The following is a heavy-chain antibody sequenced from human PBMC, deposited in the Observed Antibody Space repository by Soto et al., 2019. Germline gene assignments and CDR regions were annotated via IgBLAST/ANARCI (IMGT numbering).Heavy chain of an antibody. V-gene: IGHV3-33*01. CDR3: ARFGSSSTFDY. CDR1: GFTFSSYG. D-gene: IGHD6-6*01. Sequence: QVQLVESGGGVVQPGRSPRLSCAASGFTFSSYGMHWVRQAPGKGLEWVAVIWYDGSNKYYADSVKGRFTISRDNSKNTLYLQMSSLRAEDTAVYYCARFGSSSTFDYWGQGTLVTVSS. CDR2: IWYDGSNK. J-gene: IGHJ4*02.